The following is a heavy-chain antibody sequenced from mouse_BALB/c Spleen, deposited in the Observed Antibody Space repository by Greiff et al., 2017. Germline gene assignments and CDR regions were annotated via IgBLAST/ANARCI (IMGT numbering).Heavy chain of an antibody. V-gene: IGHV14-4*02. CDR3: NVYYGNYGWFAY. Sequence: VQLKQSGAELVRSGASVKLSCTASGFNIKDYYMHWVKQRPEQGLEWIGWIDPENGDTEYAPKFQGKATMTADTSSNTAYLQLSSLTSEDTAVYYCNVYYGNYGWFAYGGQGTLVTVSA. J-gene: IGHJ3*01. D-gene: IGHD2-1*01. CDR1: GFNIKDYY. CDR2: IDPENGDT.